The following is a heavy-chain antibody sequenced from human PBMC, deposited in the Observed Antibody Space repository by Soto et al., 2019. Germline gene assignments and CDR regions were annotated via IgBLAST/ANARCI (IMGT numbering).Heavy chain of an antibody. CDR2: IYYSGST. CDR1: GGSISSGGYY. J-gene: IGHJ5*02. CDR3: ARSVFP. Sequence: QVQLQESGPGLVKPSQTLSLTCTVSGGSISSGGYYWNRIRQHPGKGLEWIGYIYYSGSTYYNPSLKSRLTITVDPSKNQFTLKLSSVTGADTAVYYCARSVFPGGQGTRVTVSS. V-gene: IGHV4-31*03.